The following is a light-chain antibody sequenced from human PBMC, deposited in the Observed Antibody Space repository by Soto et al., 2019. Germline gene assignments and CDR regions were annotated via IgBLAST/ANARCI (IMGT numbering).Light chain of an antibody. CDR1: QTISSW. CDR3: QQYDNPSIT. V-gene: IGKV1-33*01. CDR2: DAS. J-gene: IGKJ5*01. Sequence: DIQMTQSPSTLSGSVGDRVTITCRASQTISSWLAWYQQKPGKAPRLLIYDASNLETGVPSRFSGSGSGTDFTVTISSLQPEDIATYYCQQYDNPSITFGQGTRLEIK.